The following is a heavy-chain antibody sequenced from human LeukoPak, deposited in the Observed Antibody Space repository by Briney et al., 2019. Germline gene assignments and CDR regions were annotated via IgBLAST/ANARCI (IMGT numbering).Heavy chain of an antibody. CDR3: ATSPSQYYDFWSGYYNWFDP. CDR2: INHSGST. CDR1: GGSFSGYY. J-gene: IGHJ5*02. V-gene: IGHV4-34*01. D-gene: IGHD3-3*01. Sequence: SETLSLTCAVYGGSFSGYYWSWIRQPPGKGPEWIGEINHSGSTNYNPSLKSRVTISVDTSKNQFSLKLSSVTAADTAVYYCATSPSQYYDFWSGYYNWFDPWGQGTLVTVSS.